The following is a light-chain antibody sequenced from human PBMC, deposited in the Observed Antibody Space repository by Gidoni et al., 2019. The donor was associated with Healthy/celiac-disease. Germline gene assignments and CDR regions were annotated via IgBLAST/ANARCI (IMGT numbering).Light chain of an antibody. CDR1: QSVSRY. CDR3: QQRSNWPPLT. V-gene: IGKV3-11*01. Sequence: EIVLTQSPATLSLSPGERATLSCRASQSVSRYLAWYQQTPGQAPRLLIYDASNRATGIPARFSGSGSGTDFTLTISSLEPEDFAVYCCQQRSNWPPLTFGGXTKVEIK. J-gene: IGKJ4*01. CDR2: DAS.